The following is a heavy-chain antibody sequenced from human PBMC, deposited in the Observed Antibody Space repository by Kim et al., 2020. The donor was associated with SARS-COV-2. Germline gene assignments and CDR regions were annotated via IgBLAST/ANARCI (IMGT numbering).Heavy chain of an antibody. CDR2: IYDSGST. CDR1: GGSISSSSYY. V-gene: IGHV4-39*01. CDR3: ATHIRPGYIATRQFYF. J-gene: IGHJ4*01. Sequence: SETLSLTCTVSGGSISSSSYYWGWLRQRPGKRWMWFGSIYDSGSTNSTLTLKSRVTMSVDKTHNHLSLTLMTATAADTAYYDCATHIRPGYIATRQFYF. D-gene: IGHD6-6*01.